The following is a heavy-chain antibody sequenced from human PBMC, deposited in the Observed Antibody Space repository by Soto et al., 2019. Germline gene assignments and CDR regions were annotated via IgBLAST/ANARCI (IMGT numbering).Heavy chain of an antibody. J-gene: IGHJ4*02. CDR3: ANPRLLLFSDY. Sequence: GGSLRLSCAASGFTFSSYAMSWVRQAPGKGLEWVSAISGSGGSTYYADSVKGRFTISRDNSKNTLYLQMDSLRAEDTAVYYCANPRLLLFSDYWGQGTLVTVSS. CDR2: ISGSGGST. V-gene: IGHV3-23*01. CDR1: GFTFSSYA. D-gene: IGHD2-15*01.